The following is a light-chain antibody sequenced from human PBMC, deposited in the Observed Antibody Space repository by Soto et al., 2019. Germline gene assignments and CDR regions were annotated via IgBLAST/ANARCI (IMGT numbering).Light chain of an antibody. CDR3: QQRSNWPIT. V-gene: IGKV3-11*01. J-gene: IGKJ5*01. CDR2: DAS. Sequence: EIVLTQSPATLSLSPGERATLSCRASQSVSSYLAWYQQKPGQAPRLLIYDASNRATGIPARFSGSGSGTDFNLTISSLEPEDCAVYYCQQRSNWPITFGQGTRLEIK. CDR1: QSVSSY.